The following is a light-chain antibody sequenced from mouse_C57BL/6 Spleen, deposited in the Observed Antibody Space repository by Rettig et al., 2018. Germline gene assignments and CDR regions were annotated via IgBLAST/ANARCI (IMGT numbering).Light chain of an antibody. Sequence: DVQITQSPSYLAASPGETITINCRASKSISKYLAWYQEKPGKTNKLLIYSGSTLQSGIPSRFSGSGSGTDFTLTISSLEPEDFVMYYCQQHNEYPFTFGSGTKLEIK. CDR1: KSISKY. CDR3: QQHNEYPFT. J-gene: IGKJ4*01. CDR2: SGS. V-gene: IGKV16-104*01.